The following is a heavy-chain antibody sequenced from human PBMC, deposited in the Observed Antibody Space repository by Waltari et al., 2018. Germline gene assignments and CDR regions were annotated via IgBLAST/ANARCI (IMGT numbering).Heavy chain of an antibody. CDR3: ARHRTRSTLYNWFDP. D-gene: IGHD2-15*01. V-gene: IGHV5-51*01. CDR2: IDPGDSDT. CDR1: GFNFSNYW. Sequence: EVQLVQSGAEVKKPGESLRISCQGSGFNFSNYWIGWVRQMPGKGLEWMGIIDPGDSDTRYSPSFQGQVTMSVDKSIRTAYLQWNSLKASDTAIYYCARHRTRSTLYNWFDPWGQGTQVSVSS. J-gene: IGHJ5*02.